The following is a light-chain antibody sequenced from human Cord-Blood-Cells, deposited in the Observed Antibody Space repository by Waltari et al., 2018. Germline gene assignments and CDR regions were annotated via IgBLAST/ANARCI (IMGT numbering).Light chain of an antibody. CDR1: QSVLYSSNNKNY. CDR2: WAA. Sequence: DIVMTQSPDSLAVSLGERATINCKSSQSVLYSSNNKNYLAWYQEKPGKPPKLLIYWAATRESGVPDRFSGSWSGTDFTLTISSLQAEDVAVYYCHQYYSTPFTFGPGTKVDIK. J-gene: IGKJ3*01. CDR3: HQYYSTPFT. V-gene: IGKV4-1*01.